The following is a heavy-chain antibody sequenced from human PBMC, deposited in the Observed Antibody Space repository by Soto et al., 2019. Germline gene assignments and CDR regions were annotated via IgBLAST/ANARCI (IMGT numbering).Heavy chain of an antibody. J-gene: IGHJ6*02. CDR3: AKVLVGATILYYYYYYGMDV. CDR1: GFTFSSYA. CDR2: ISGSGGST. Sequence: GESLRLSCAASGFTFSSYAMSWVRQAPGKGLEWVSAISGSGGSTYYADSVKGRFTISRDNSKNTLYLQMNSLRAEDTAVYYCAKVLVGATILYYYYYYGMDVWGQGTTVTVSS. D-gene: IGHD1-26*01. V-gene: IGHV3-23*01.